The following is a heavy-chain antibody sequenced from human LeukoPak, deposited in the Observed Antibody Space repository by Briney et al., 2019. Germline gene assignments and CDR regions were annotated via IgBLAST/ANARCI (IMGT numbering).Heavy chain of an antibody. CDR1: GDSITSPISSHY. Sequence: SETLSLTCGVSGDSITSPISSHYWSWIRQPPGKGLEWIAYIYYTGGTNYNPPLKSRLTISRDTSRNQFFLKVNSVTAADTAVYYCARGLPMDVWGKGTSVTVSS. CDR2: IYYTGGT. CDR3: ARGLPMDV. J-gene: IGHJ6*03. V-gene: IGHV4-59*11.